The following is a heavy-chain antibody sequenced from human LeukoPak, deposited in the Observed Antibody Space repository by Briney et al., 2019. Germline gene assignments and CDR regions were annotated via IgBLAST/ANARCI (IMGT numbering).Heavy chain of an antibody. J-gene: IGHJ3*02. D-gene: IGHD3-22*01. Sequence: SETLSLTCTVSGGSISNDYWSWIRQSPGKGLEWLGDFHHSGSSNNNPSLKSRVTMSVDKAKNQFSLKLTSVTAADTAVYYCARDSSSGPHFDIWGQGTMVTVSS. CDR3: ARDSSSGPHFDI. V-gene: IGHV4-59*01. CDR1: GGSISNDY. CDR2: FHHSGSS.